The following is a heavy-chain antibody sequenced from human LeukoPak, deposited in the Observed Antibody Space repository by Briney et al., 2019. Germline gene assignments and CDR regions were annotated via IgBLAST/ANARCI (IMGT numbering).Heavy chain of an antibody. Sequence: PGGSLRLSCAASGFTFSSYWMHWVRQAPGKGLVWVSRINFDGSTTNYADSMKGRFTISRDNSKNTLYLQMNSLRAEDTAVYYCARGELQAFDYWGQGTLVTVSS. J-gene: IGHJ4*02. CDR3: ARGELQAFDY. CDR1: GFTFSSYW. V-gene: IGHV3-74*01. D-gene: IGHD1-26*01. CDR2: INFDGSTT.